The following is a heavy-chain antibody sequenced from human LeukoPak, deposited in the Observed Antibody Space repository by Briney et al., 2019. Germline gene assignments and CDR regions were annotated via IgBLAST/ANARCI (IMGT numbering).Heavy chain of an antibody. CDR1: GFTFSNFW. Sequence: GGSLRLSCAASGFTFSNFWMHWVRHAPGKGLVWVSRINSDGSSTTYADSVKGRFTITRDNAKNTMYLQMNRLRAEDTAVYHCASAYCSCGGCHTTNSPFDYWGQGTLVTVSS. J-gene: IGHJ4*02. D-gene: IGHD2-15*01. CDR2: INSDGSST. V-gene: IGHV3-74*01. CDR3: ASAYCSCGGCHTTNSPFDY.